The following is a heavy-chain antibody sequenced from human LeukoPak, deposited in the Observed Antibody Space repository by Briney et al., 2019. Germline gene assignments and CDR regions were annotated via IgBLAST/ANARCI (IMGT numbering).Heavy chain of an antibody. V-gene: IGHV4-39*07. D-gene: IGHD6-6*01. CDR1: GGSISSSKYY. Sequence: SETLSLTCTVSGGSISSSKYYWGWIRQPPGKGLEWIGSIYYSGSTYYNPSLKSRVTISVDTSKNQFSLKLSSVTAADTAVYYCASLGVSIAARRRTGNYYYYMDVWGKGTAVTVSS. CDR3: ASLGVSIAARRRTGNYYYYMDV. CDR2: IYYSGST. J-gene: IGHJ6*03.